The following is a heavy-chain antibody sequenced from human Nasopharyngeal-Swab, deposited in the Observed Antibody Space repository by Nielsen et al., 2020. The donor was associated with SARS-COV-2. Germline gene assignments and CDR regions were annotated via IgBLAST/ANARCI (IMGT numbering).Heavy chain of an antibody. Sequence: GGSLRLSCAASGFTFSSYSMNWVRQATGKGLEWVSSISSSSTYIFYADSLKGRFTISRDNAKNSLYMQMNSLRAEDTALYYCARAALLGGDYYGLDVWGQGTTVTVSS. V-gene: IGHV3-21*01. CDR2: ISSSSTYI. D-gene: IGHD4-17*01. J-gene: IGHJ6*02. CDR1: GFTFSSYS. CDR3: ARAALLGGDYYGLDV.